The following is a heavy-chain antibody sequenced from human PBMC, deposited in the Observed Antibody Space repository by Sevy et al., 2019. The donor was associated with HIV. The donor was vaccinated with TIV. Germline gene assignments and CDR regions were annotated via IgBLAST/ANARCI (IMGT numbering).Heavy chain of an antibody. CDR2: IYPGDSDS. J-gene: IGHJ3*01. CDR3: ARAAGFGNFWYGSDV. CDR1: GYKVTSYW. V-gene: IGHV5-51*01. Sequence: GESLKISCKVSGYKVTSYWIGWVRQMPGKGLEWMGIIYPGDSDSRYNPSFQGQVTISVVKSINTAYLQWSSLKASDNAIYYCARAAGFGNFWYGSDVWGLGTTVTVSS. D-gene: IGHD6-13*01.